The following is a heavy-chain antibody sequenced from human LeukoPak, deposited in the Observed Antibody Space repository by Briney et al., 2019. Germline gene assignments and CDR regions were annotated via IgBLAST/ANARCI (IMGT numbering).Heavy chain of an antibody. CDR1: GFTFSSYG. CDR2: ISYDGSNK. V-gene: IGHV3-30*18. CDR3: AKDQDFSVAVAGTRPDY. D-gene: IGHD6-19*01. Sequence: PGGSLRLSCAASGFTFSSYGMHWVRQAPGKGLEWEAVISYDGSNKYYADSVKGRFTISRDNSKNTLYLQMNSLRAEDTAVYYCAKDQDFSVAVAGTRPDYWGQGTLVTVSS. J-gene: IGHJ4*02.